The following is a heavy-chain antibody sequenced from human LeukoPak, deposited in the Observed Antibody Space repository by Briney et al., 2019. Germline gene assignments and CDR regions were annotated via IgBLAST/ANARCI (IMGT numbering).Heavy chain of an antibody. CDR3: ARRAYGFWSGFDY. D-gene: IGHD3-3*01. Sequence: SETLSLTCAVYGGSFSGYYWSWIRQPPGKGLEWIGEINHSGSTNYNPSLKSRVTISVDTSKNQFSLKLSSVTAADTAVYYCARRAYGFWSGFDYWGQGTLVTVSS. CDR2: INHSGST. J-gene: IGHJ4*02. CDR1: GGSFSGYY. V-gene: IGHV4-34*01.